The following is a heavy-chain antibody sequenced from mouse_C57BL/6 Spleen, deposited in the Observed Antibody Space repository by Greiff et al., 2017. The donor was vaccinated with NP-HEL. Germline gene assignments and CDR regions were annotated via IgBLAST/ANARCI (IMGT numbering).Heavy chain of an antibody. D-gene: IGHD2-1*01. CDR1: GYTFTSYW. CDR2: IDPSDSET. J-gene: IGHJ1*03. Sequence: QVQLQQPGAELVRPGSSVKLSCKASGYTFTSYWMHWVKQRPIQGLEWIGNIDPSDSETHYNQKFKDKATLTVDKSSSTAYMQLSSLTSEDSAVYYCARSGIYYGNSYWYFDVWGTGTTVTVSS. CDR3: ARSGIYYGNSYWYFDV. V-gene: IGHV1-52*01.